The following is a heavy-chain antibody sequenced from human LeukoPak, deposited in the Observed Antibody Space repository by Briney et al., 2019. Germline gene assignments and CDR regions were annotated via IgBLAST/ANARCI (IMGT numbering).Heavy chain of an antibody. J-gene: IGHJ4*02. CDR1: GYSFTSYW. CDR2: IYPGDSDT. Sequence: GESLKISCKGSGYSFTSYWIGWVRQMPGKGLEWMGIIYPGDSDTRYSPSFQGQVTISADKSISTAYLQWSSLKASDAAMYYCARSGYCSGGSCYGLFDYWGQGTLVTVSS. D-gene: IGHD2-15*01. CDR3: ARSGYCSGGSCYGLFDY. V-gene: IGHV5-51*01.